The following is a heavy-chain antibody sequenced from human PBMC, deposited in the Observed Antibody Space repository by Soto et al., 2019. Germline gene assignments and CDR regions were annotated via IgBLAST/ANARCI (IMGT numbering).Heavy chain of an antibody. CDR3: ARAGLGWNTWFDP. J-gene: IGHJ5*02. CDR1: GYTFPGYA. V-gene: IGHV1-3*01. Sequence: GASVKVSCKASGYTFPGYAMHWVRQAPGQRLEWMGWINAGNGNTKYSQKFQGRVTITRDTSASTAYMVLSSLRSEDTAVYYCARAGLGWNTWFDPWGQGTLVTVSS. CDR2: INAGNGNT. D-gene: IGHD2-15*01.